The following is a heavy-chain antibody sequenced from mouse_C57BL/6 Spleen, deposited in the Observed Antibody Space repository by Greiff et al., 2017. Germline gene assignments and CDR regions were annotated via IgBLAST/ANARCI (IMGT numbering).Heavy chain of an antibody. CDR3: ARYDSNWYFDV. J-gene: IGHJ1*03. D-gene: IGHD1-1*01. CDR2: IYPRSGNT. CDR1: GYTFTSYG. V-gene: IGHV1-81*01. Sequence: QVQLKESGAELARPGASVKLSCKASGYTFTSYGISWVKQRTGQGLEWIGEIYPRSGNTYYNEKFKGKATLTADKSSSTAYMELRSLTSEDSAVYFCARYDSNWYFDVWGTGTTVTVSS.